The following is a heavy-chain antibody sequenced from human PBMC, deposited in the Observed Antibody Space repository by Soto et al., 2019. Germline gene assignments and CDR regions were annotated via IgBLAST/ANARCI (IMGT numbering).Heavy chain of an antibody. V-gene: IGHV1-18*01. CDR2: ISTYYGHT. CDR1: GYTFTSYG. D-gene: IGHD1-20*01. Sequence: QIQLVQSGAGVKKPGASVKVSCKASGYTFTSYGITWVRQAPGQGLEWMGWISTYYGHTNYAQKLQGRVTMTTDTSTSTAYMELRSLRSDDTAVYYCASGYNWNDFDYWGQGTLVTVSS. J-gene: IGHJ4*02. CDR3: ASGYNWNDFDY.